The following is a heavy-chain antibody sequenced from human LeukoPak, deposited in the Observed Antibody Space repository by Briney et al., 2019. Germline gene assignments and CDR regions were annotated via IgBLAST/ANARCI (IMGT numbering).Heavy chain of an antibody. CDR3: ARVFLERLTSGYFDN. J-gene: IGHJ4*02. CDR1: GFTFSSYG. V-gene: IGHV3-30*02. Sequence: QPGGSLRLSCAASGFTFSSYGMHWVRQAPGKGLEWVAFIRYDGSNKYYADSVKGRFTISRDNPKNTLYLQMNSLRDDDTAVYYCARVFLERLTSGYFDNWGQGTLVTVSP. D-gene: IGHD3-3*01. CDR2: IRYDGSNK.